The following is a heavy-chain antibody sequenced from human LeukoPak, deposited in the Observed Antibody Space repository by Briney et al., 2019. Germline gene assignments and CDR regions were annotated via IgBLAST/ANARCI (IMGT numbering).Heavy chain of an antibody. V-gene: IGHV4-39*07. CDR3: AKKNRYSSSWYYYYYYKDV. Sequence: SETLSLTCTVSGGSISSSSYYWGWIRQPPGKGLEWIGSIYYSGSTYYNPSLKSRVTISVDTSKNQFSLKLSSVTAADTAVYYCAKKNRYSSSWYYYYYYKDVWGKGTTVTVSS. CDR1: GGSISSSSYY. CDR2: IYYSGST. D-gene: IGHD6-13*01. J-gene: IGHJ6*03.